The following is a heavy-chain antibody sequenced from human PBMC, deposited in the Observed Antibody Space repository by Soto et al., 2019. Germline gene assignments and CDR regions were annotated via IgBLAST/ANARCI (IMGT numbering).Heavy chain of an antibody. J-gene: IGHJ5*02. V-gene: IGHV4-31*03. CDR1: GGSISSGGYY. CDR2: IYYSGST. Sequence: SETLSLTCTVSGGSISSGGYYWSWIRQHPGKGLEWIGYIYYSGSTYYNPSLKSRVTISVDTSKNQFSLKLSSVTAADTAVYYCAGSQTQSYGSGSYGWFDPWGQGTLVTVSS. D-gene: IGHD3-10*01. CDR3: AGSQTQSYGSGSYGWFDP.